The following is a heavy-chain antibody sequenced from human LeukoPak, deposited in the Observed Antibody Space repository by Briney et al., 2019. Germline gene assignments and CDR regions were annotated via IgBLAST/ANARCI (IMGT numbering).Heavy chain of an antibody. CDR1: GFTFSSYW. V-gene: IGHV3-7*01. CDR3: ARDRNLGVLRFNDAFDI. D-gene: IGHD3-3*01. Sequence: GGSLRLSCAASGFTFSSYWMSWVCQAPGKGLEWVANIKQDGSEKYYVDSVKGRFTISRDNAKNSLYLQMNSLRAEDTAVYYCARDRNLGVLRFNDAFDIWGQGTMVTVSS. J-gene: IGHJ3*02. CDR2: IKQDGSEK.